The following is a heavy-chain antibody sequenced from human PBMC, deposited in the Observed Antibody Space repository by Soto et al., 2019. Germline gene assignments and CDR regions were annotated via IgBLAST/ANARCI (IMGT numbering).Heavy chain of an antibody. CDR2: IWYDGSNK. Sequence: PGGSLRLSCAASGFTFSSYGMHWVRQAPGKGLEWVAVIWYDGSNKYYADSVKGRFTISRDNSKNTLYLQMNSLRAEDTAVYYCAREYPLLLAFDYWGQGTLVTVSS. CDR3: AREYPLLLAFDY. J-gene: IGHJ4*02. D-gene: IGHD2-15*01. V-gene: IGHV3-33*01. CDR1: GFTFSSYG.